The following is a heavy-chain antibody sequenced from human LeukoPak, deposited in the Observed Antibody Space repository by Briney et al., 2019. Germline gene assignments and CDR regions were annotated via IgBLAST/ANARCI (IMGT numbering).Heavy chain of an antibody. J-gene: IGHJ3*02. V-gene: IGHV4-61*01. Sequence: PSETLSLTCTVSGGSVSSGSYYWSWIRQPPGRGLEWIGYIYFSGGTNYNPSLKSRVTISVDTSKNQFSLKLSSVIAADTAMYYCVGDDTSGYFDAFDIWGQGTVVTVSS. CDR1: GGSVSSGSYY. D-gene: IGHD3-22*01. CDR2: IYFSGGT. CDR3: VGDDTSGYFDAFDI.